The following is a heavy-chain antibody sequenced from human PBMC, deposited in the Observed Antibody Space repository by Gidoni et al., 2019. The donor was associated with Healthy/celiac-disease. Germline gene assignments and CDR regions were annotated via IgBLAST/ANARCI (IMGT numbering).Heavy chain of an antibody. CDR2: IYYSGST. J-gene: IGHJ5*02. CDR3: ARSYGDYLRWFDP. CDR1: GRSISSGDYY. D-gene: IGHD4-17*01. Sequence: QVQLQESGPGLVQPSQTLSLTCTVSGRSISSGDYYWSWIRQPPGKGLEWIGYIYYSGSTYYNPSLKSRVTISVDTSKNQFSLKLSSVTAADTAVYYCARSYGDYLRWFDPWGQGTLVTVSS. V-gene: IGHV4-30-4*01.